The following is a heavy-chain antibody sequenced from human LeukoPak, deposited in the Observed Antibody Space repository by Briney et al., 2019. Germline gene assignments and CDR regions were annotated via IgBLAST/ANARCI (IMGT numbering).Heavy chain of an antibody. Sequence: GGSLRLSCAASGFTFSRYEMNWVRQAPGKGLEWVSGISGNGGSTYYADSVKGRFTISRDNSKNTLYLQMSSLRAEDTAVYYCAKDLRYSSGWDAFDIWGQGTMVTVSS. V-gene: IGHV3-23*01. D-gene: IGHD6-19*01. CDR2: ISGNGGST. CDR3: AKDLRYSSGWDAFDI. CDR1: GFTFSRYE. J-gene: IGHJ3*02.